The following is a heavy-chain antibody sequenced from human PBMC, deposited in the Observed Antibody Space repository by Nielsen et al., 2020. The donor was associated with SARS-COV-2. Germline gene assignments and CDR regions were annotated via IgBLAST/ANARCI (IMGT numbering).Heavy chain of an antibody. V-gene: IGHV1-18*01. CDR1: GYTFTSYG. CDR2: ISAYNGNT. J-gene: IGHJ6*02. CDR3: ARDWQQPIDYYYGMGV. Sequence: ASVKVSCKASGYTFTSYGISWVRQAPGQGLEWMGWISAYNGNTNYAQKLQGRVTMTTDTSTSTAYMELRSLRSDDAAVYYCARDWQQPIDYYYGMGVWGQGTTVTVSS. D-gene: IGHD6-13*01.